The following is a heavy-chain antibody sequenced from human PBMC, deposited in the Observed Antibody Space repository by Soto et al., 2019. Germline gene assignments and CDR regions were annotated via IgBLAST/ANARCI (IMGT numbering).Heavy chain of an antibody. V-gene: IGHV4-61*01. CDR1: GGSVSSGSYY. CDR3: ARDTTYYDFWSGYFSSHYYYGMDV. J-gene: IGHJ6*02. Sequence: SSETLSLTCTVSGGSVSSGSYYWSWIRQPPGKGLEWIGYIYYSGSTNYNPSLKSRVTISVDTSKNQFSLKLSSVTAADTAVYYCARDTTYYDFWSGYFSSHYYYGMDVWGQGTTVTVSS. CDR2: IYYSGST. D-gene: IGHD3-3*01.